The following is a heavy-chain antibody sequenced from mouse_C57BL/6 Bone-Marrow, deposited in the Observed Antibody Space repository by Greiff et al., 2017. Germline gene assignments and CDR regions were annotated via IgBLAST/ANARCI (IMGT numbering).Heavy chain of an antibody. D-gene: IGHD2-1*01. Sequence: EVKLLESGGGLVQPGGSLSLSCAASGFTFTDYYMSWVRQPPGKALEWLGFIRNKANGYTTEYSASVKGRFTISRDNSQSILYLQMNALRAEDSATYYCCNYVPRDYWGQGTSVTVSS. V-gene: IGHV7-3*01. J-gene: IGHJ4*01. CDR1: GFTFTDYY. CDR2: IRNKANGYTT. CDR3: CNYVPRDY.